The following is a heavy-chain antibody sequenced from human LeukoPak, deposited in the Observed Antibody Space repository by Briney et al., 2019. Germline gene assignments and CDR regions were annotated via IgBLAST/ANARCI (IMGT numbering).Heavy chain of an antibody. Sequence: SETLSLTCTVPGGSISNYYWSWIRQPPGKGLEWIGYIYYSGSTNYNPSLKSRVTILVDTSKNQFSLKLSSVTAADTAVYYCAKGYYYGSGTYADPFDYWGQGALVTVSS. V-gene: IGHV4-59*01. CDR1: GGSISNYY. J-gene: IGHJ4*02. CDR3: AKGYYYGSGTYADPFDY. CDR2: IYYSGST. D-gene: IGHD3-10*01.